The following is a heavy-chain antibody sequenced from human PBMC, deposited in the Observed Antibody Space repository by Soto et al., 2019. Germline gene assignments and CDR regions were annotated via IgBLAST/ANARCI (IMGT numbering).Heavy chain of an antibody. CDR1: GGSISSYY. CDR3: ATAYGNSWYSY. D-gene: IGHD3-16*01. Sequence: SETLSLTCTVSGGSISSYYWSWIRQPPGKGLEWIGYIYYSGSTNYNPSLKSRVTISVDTSKNQFTLQLSSVTVADTAVYYCATAYGNSWYSYCGQGTQVTVSS. CDR2: IYYSGST. J-gene: IGHJ4*01. V-gene: IGHV4-59*01.